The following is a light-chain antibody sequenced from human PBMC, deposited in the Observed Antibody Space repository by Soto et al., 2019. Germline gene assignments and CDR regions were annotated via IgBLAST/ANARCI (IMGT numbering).Light chain of an antibody. Sequence: QSALTQPASVSGSPGQSITISCTGTSSDVGAYNFVSWHQQHPGKAPKLMIYNVYDRPSGISYRFSGSKSGNTASLTISRLQGEDEADYCCSAYTVSRTYVFGTGTKVTVL. CDR1: SSDVGAYNF. J-gene: IGLJ1*01. CDR2: NVY. CDR3: SAYTVSRTYV. V-gene: IGLV2-14*03.